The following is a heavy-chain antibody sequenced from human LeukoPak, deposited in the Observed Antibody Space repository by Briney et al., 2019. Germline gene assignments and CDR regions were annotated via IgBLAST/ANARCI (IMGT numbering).Heavy chain of an antibody. CDR3: ARDRGQLWSWTHDAFDI. D-gene: IGHD5-18*01. Sequence: GGSLRLSCAASGFTFSSYGMHWVRQAPGKGLEWVAVIWYDGSNKYYADSVKGRFTISRDNSKNTLYLQMNSLRAEDTAVYYCARDRGQLWSWTHDAFDIWGQGTMVTVSS. CDR1: GFTFSSYG. V-gene: IGHV3-33*01. CDR2: IWYDGSNK. J-gene: IGHJ3*02.